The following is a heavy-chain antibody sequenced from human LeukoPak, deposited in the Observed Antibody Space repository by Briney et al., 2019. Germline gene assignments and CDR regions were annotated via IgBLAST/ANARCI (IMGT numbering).Heavy chain of an antibody. D-gene: IGHD3-22*01. CDR2: INPNSGGT. CDR3: ARERVSSGYSYYYYGMDV. V-gene: IGHV1-2*02. CDR1: GYTFTDYY. J-gene: IGHJ6*02. Sequence: ASVKVSCKASGYTFTDYYMHWVRQAPGQGLEWMGWINPNSGGTNYAQKFQGRVTMTRDTSISTAYMELSRLRSDDTAVYYCARERVSSGYSYYYYGMDVWGQGTTVTVSS.